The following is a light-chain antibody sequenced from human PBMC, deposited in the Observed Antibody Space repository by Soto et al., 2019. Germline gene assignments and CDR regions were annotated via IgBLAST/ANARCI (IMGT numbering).Light chain of an antibody. Sequence: DLQMTQSPSSLSASVGDRVTITCRASQSISSYLNWYQQKPGKAPKLLIYGASSVQSGVPSRFNASGSGTDFTLTISSLQPEEFATYYCQQSYNPPWTFGQGTKVDIK. J-gene: IGKJ1*01. CDR2: GAS. CDR1: QSISSY. CDR3: QQSYNPPWT. V-gene: IGKV1-39*01.